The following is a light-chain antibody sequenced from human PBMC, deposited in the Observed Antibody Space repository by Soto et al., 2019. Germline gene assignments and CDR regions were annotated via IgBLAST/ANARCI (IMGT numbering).Light chain of an antibody. CDR1: SSDVGAYNY. CDR3: SSYTRSTTLVV. Sequence: QSVLTQPASVSGSPGQSITISCTGTSSDVGAYNYVSWYQQHPGKAPKLMIYDVTNRPSGVSSRFSGSKSDNTASLTIYGLQAEDEADYYCSSYTRSTTLVVFGGGTKLTVL. V-gene: IGLV2-14*01. J-gene: IGLJ2*01. CDR2: DVT.